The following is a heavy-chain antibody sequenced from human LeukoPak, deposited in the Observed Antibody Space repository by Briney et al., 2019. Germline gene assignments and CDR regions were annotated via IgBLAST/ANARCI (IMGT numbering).Heavy chain of an antibody. V-gene: IGHV4-34*01. CDR1: GGSFSGYY. CDR3: ARGPGDIVMVVAATYDY. CDR2: INHSGST. J-gene: IGHJ4*02. D-gene: IGHD2-15*01. Sequence: SETLSLTCAVYGGSFSGYYWSWIRQPPGKGLEWIGEINHSGSTNYNPSLKSRVTISVDTSKNQFSLKLSSVTAADTAVYYCARGPGDIVMVVAATYDYWGQGTLVTVSS.